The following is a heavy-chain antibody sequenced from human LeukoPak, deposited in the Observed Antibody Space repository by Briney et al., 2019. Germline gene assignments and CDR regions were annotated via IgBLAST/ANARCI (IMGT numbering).Heavy chain of an antibody. CDR2: IGTAGDT. CDR3: AKHFPVPAAPVSNWFDP. CDR1: GFTFSSYD. V-gene: IGHV3-13*01. Sequence: GGSLRLSCAASGFTFSSYDMHWVRQATGKGLEWVSAIGTAGDTYYPGSVKGRFTISRENAKNSLYLQMNSLRAGDTAVYYCAKHFPVPAAPVSNWFDPWGQGTLVTVSS. J-gene: IGHJ5*02. D-gene: IGHD2-2*01.